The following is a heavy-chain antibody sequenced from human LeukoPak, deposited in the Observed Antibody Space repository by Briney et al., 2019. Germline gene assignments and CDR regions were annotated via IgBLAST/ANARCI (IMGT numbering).Heavy chain of an antibody. V-gene: IGHV1-69*05. CDR2: IIPIFGTA. D-gene: IGHD1-26*01. Sequence: SVKASCKASGGTFTSYAISWVRQATRQGLEWMGGIIPIFGTANYAQKFQGRVTITTDESTSTAYMALSSLRSEDTAVYYCARDMEHNWFDPWGQGTLVTVSS. CDR3: ARDMEHNWFDP. J-gene: IGHJ5*02. CDR1: GGTFTSYA.